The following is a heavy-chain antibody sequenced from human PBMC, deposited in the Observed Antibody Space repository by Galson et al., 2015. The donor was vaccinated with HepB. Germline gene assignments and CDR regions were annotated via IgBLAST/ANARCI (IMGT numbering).Heavy chain of an antibody. CDR3: AKEPRGHQDLDY. J-gene: IGHJ4*02. D-gene: IGHD3-10*01. CDR1: GFTFSSYA. CDR2: ISVRAGYT. Sequence: SLRLSCAASGFTFSSYAMNWVRQAPGQGLEWVSSISVRAGYTFYADSVKGRFTISRDNSKNTLYLQMNSLRAEDTAVYYCAKEPRGHQDLDYWGQGTLVPVSS. V-gene: IGHV3-23*01.